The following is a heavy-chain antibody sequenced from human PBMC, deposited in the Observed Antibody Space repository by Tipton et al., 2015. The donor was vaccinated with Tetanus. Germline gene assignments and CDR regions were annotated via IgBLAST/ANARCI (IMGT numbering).Heavy chain of an antibody. Sequence: SLRLSCAASGFTFSSYGMHWVRQAPGKGLEWVAVISYDGSNKYYADSVKGRFTISRDNSKNTLYLQMNSLRAEDTAVYYCARDRDGGWSFDYWGQGTLVTVSS. D-gene: IGHD6-19*01. CDR2: ISYDGSNK. V-gene: IGHV3-30*03. J-gene: IGHJ4*02. CDR3: ARDRDGGWSFDY. CDR1: GFTFSSYG.